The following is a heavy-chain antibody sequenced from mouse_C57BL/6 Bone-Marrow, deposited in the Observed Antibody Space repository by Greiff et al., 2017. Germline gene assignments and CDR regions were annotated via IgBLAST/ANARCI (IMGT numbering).Heavy chain of an antibody. D-gene: IGHD1-1*01. CDR2: IDPENGDT. CDR3: TTGYGSSYAMDY. V-gene: IGHV14-4*01. J-gene: IGHJ4*01. Sequence: VHVKQSGAELVRPGASVKLSCTASGFNIKDDYMHWVKQRPEQGLEWIGWIDPENGDTEYASKFQGKATITADTSSNTAYLQLSSLTSEDTAVYYCTTGYGSSYAMDYWGQGTSVTVSS. CDR1: GFNIKDDY.